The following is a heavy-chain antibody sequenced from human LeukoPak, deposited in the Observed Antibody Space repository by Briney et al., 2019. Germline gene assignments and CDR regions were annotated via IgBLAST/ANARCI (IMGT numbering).Heavy chain of an antibody. D-gene: IGHD3-9*01. CDR2: IYTSGST. Sequence: SETLSLTCAVYGGSFSGYYWSWIRQPPGKGLEWIGRIYTSGSTNYNPSLKSRVTISVDKSKNQFSLKLSSVTAADTAVYYCARIHYDIPYFDYWGQGTLVTVSS. J-gene: IGHJ4*02. V-gene: IGHV4-59*10. CDR1: GGSFSGYY. CDR3: ARIHYDIPYFDY.